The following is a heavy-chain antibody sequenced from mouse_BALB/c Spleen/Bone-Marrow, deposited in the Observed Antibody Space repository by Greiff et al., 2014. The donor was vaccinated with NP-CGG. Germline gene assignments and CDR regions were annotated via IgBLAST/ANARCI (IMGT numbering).Heavy chain of an antibody. CDR1: GYAFSSHW. V-gene: IGHV1-80*01. D-gene: IGHD4-1*01. Sequence: VKLQESGAELVRPGSSVKISCKASGYAFSSHWMNWVRQRPGQGLEWIGQIYPGDGDTNYNGNFKDKATLTTDKSSTTAYMQLSSLTSEDSAVYFCARGGRLTGYYFDYWGQGTTLTVSS. CDR2: IYPGDGDT. CDR3: ARGGRLTGYYFDY. J-gene: IGHJ2*01.